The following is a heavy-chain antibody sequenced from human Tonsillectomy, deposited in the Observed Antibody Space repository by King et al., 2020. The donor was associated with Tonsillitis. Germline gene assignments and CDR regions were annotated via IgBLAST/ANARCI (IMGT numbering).Heavy chain of an antibody. Sequence: VQLVESEGGLVQPGRSLRLSCAASGFTFDNYAMYWVRQAPGKGLEWVSGISWDSGSIGYADSVKGRFTISRDNAKNSLYLQMNSLRAEDTALYYCAKDGAGKYAFDIWGQGTMVTVSS. D-gene: IGHD6-19*01. CDR1: GFTFDNYA. V-gene: IGHV3-9*01. J-gene: IGHJ3*02. CDR2: ISWDSGSI. CDR3: AKDGAGKYAFDI.